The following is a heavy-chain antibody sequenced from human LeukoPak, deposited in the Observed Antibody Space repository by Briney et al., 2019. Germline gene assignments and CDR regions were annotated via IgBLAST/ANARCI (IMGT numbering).Heavy chain of an antibody. V-gene: IGHV3-74*01. CDR1: GFSFSSYW. CDR2: IKNDGSSA. D-gene: IGHD3-16*01. CDR3: AREHVLAEFFDY. J-gene: IGHJ4*02. Sequence: GGSLRLSCAASGFSFSSYWMHWVRQTPGKGLVWISRIKNDGSSASYADSVKGRLTISRDNAKSMLFLQINSLSAEDTAVYYCAREHVLAEFFDYWGRRTLVTVSS.